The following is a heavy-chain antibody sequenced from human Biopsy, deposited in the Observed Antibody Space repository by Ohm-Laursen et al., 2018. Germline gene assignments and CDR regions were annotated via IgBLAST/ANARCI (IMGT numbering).Heavy chain of an antibody. CDR2: IYYSGDT. Sequence: SETLSLTCTVSGGSMTGYEWSWIRLAPGQGLEWIGYIYYSGDTKYNPSLASRVTLSVDMSKSQFSLKLYSVTAADAAVYYCARVEAGTYDALDIWGQGTLVAVSA. D-gene: IGHD1-26*01. CDR1: GGSMTGYE. J-gene: IGHJ3*02. CDR3: ARVEAGTYDALDI. V-gene: IGHV4-59*01.